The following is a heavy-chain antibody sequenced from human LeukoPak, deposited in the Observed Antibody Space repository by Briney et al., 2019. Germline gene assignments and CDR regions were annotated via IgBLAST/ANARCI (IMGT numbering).Heavy chain of an antibody. CDR2: ISGSGSTI. J-gene: IGHJ6*03. Sequence: PGGSLRLSCAASGFTFSSYAMSWVRQAPGKGLEWVSAISGSGSTIYYADSVKGRFTISRDNAKNSLYLQMNSLRAEDTAVYYCARDRKYYYHMDVWGKGTTVTVSS. V-gene: IGHV3-48*04. D-gene: IGHD1-14*01. CDR3: ARDRKYYYHMDV. CDR1: GFTFSSYA.